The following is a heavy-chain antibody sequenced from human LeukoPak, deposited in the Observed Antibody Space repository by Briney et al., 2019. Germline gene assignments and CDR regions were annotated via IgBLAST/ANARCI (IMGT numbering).Heavy chain of an antibody. CDR3: ARGYCSGGSCYETY. CDR2: IRNDGGSK. V-gene: IGHV3-30*02. Sequence: GGSLRLSCAASGFTVSSNYMSWVRQAPGKGLEWVAFIRNDGGSKYYIDSVKGRFTISKDNSKNTLYLQMNGLRLEDSAMYYCARGYCSGGSCYETYWGQGTLVTVSS. J-gene: IGHJ4*02. D-gene: IGHD2-15*01. CDR1: GFTVSSNY.